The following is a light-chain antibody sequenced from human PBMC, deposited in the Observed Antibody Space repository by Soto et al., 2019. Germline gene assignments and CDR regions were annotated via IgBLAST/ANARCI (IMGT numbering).Light chain of an antibody. Sequence: QSALTQPPSASGSPGQSVTISCTGTSSDVGKYDYVSWYQQPPGTAPKLIVYEASNRPSGVPDRFSGSKSGNTASLTISGLQAADEADYYCSLYTSENTYVFGTGTKVTVL. V-gene: IGLV2-18*01. CDR1: SSDVGKYDY. J-gene: IGLJ1*01. CDR2: EAS. CDR3: SLYTSENTYV.